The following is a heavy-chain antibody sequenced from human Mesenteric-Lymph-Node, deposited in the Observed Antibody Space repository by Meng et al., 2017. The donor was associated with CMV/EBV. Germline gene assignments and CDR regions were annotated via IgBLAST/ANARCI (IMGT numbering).Heavy chain of an antibody. V-gene: IGHV3-11*01. CDR2: ISSSGSTR. J-gene: IGHJ4*02. D-gene: IGHD3-3*01. CDR1: GFTFSDYY. CDR3: ARDGDFWSGYSKY. Sequence: AASGFTFSDYYMSWIRQAPGKGLEWVSYISSSGSTRYYADSVKGRFTISRDDAKKSLYLQMNNLRAEDTAVYYCARDGDFWSGYSKYWGQGTLVTVSS.